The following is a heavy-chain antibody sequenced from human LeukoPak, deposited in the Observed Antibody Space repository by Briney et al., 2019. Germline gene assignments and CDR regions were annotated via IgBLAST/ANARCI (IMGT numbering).Heavy chain of an antibody. Sequence: ASVKVSCKASGYTFTSYGISWVRQAPGQGLEWMGWISAYNGNTNYAQKLQGRVTMTTDTPTSTAYMELRSLRSDDTAVYYCARDSGIAVAGTDFDYWGQGTLVTVSS. CDR3: ARDSGIAVAGTDFDY. D-gene: IGHD6-19*01. J-gene: IGHJ4*02. V-gene: IGHV1-18*01. CDR1: GYTFTSYG. CDR2: ISAYNGNT.